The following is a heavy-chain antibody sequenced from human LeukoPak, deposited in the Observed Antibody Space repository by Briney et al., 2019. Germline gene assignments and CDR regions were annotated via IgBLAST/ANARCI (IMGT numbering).Heavy chain of an antibody. V-gene: IGHV4-61*02. Sequence: SETLSLTCTVSGGSISSGSYYWSWIRQPAGKGLEWIGRIYTSGSTNYNPSLKSRVTISVDTSKNQFSLKLSSVTAADTAVYYCARGVGAAAGLYYYYGMDVWGQGTTVTASS. J-gene: IGHJ6*02. CDR1: GGSISSGSYY. CDR3: ARGVGAAAGLYYYYGMDV. D-gene: IGHD6-13*01. CDR2: IYTSGST.